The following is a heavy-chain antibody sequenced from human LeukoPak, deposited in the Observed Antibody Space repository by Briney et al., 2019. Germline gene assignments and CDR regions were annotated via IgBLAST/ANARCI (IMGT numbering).Heavy chain of an antibody. CDR1: GYTFTSYG. Sequence: ASVKVSCKASGYTFTSYGISWVRQAPGQGLEWMGWISAYNGNTNYAQKLQGRVTMTTDTSTSTAYMELRSLRSDDTAVYYCARPQYNNDISNYAAESSQHWGQGTLVTVSS. J-gene: IGHJ1*01. CDR2: ISAYNGNT. D-gene: IGHD3-22*01. CDR3: ARPQYNNDISNYAAESSQH. V-gene: IGHV1-18*01.